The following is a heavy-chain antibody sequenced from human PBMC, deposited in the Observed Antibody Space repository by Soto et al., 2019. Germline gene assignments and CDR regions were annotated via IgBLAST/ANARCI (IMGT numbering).Heavy chain of an antibody. D-gene: IGHD3-16*01. V-gene: IGHV1-58*01. CDR2: IAVGSGDT. Sequence: GASVKVSCKASGSTFTSSAVQWLRQARGQRLEWVGWIAVGSGDTRYSQKSQGRVTIIWGVSTSTSYMDLSSLRADDTAVYHCAATSLEHHDRRGFWGYFGYWGQRALVTASS. CDR1: GSTFTSSA. CDR3: AATSLEHHDRRGFWGYFGY. J-gene: IGHJ4*02.